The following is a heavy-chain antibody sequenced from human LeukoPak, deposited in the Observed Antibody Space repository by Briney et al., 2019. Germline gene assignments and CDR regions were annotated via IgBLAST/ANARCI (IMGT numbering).Heavy chain of an antibody. CDR1: GFILSNYP. CDR3: AKEGGSSGHAGYFDN. V-gene: IGHV3-30*09. D-gene: IGHD3-22*01. CDR2: LSPDQPHM. J-gene: IGHJ4*02. Sequence: GGALRLSCVASGFILSNYPMHWVRQAPGKRLEWRGFLSPDQPHMYADSVKRRFAISSDHSTNTMYIQMNDLRHEDTAMFYCAKEGGSSGHAGYFDNWGQGTLLTVSS.